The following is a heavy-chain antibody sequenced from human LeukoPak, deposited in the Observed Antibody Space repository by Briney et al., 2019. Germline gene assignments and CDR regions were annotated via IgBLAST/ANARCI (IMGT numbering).Heavy chain of an antibody. J-gene: IGHJ3*02. Sequence: PSQTLCLTCTVSGVSISSGGYYWGWIRQRPGKGLEWIGYIYYSGRTYYNPSLKSRVTISVDTSKNQFSLKLSSVTAADTAVYHCARGRYDILTGYDDAFDIWGQGTMVTVSS. CDR3: ARGRYDILTGYDDAFDI. D-gene: IGHD3-9*01. V-gene: IGHV4-31*03. CDR2: IYYSGRT. CDR1: GVSISSGGYY.